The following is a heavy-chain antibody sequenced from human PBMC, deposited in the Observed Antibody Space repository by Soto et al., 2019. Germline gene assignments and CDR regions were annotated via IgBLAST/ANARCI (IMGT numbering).Heavy chain of an antibody. V-gene: IGHV1-69*13. Sequence: ASVKVSCKASGGTFSSYAISWVRQAPGQGLEWMGGIIPIFGTANYAQKFQGRVTITADESTSTAYMELSSLRSEDTAVYYCARARDILTGYYNVNYFDYWGQGTLVTVSS. CDR1: GGTFSSYA. J-gene: IGHJ4*02. CDR3: ARARDILTGYYNVNYFDY. CDR2: IIPIFGTA. D-gene: IGHD3-9*01.